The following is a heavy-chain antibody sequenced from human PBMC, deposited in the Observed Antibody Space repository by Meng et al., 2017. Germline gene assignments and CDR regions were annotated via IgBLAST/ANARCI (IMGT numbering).Heavy chain of an antibody. CDR1: GGTVSSYA. J-gene: IGHJ4*02. D-gene: IGHD2-21*02. CDR2: IIPIFGTA. Sequence: QVVVEQVGAVVKKPGSWVQVSWKASGGTVSSYAISWVRQAPGQGLEWMGGIIPIFGTANYAQKFQGRVTITADESTSTAYMELSSLRSEDTAVYYCAREGPCGGDCSGFDYWGQGTLVTVSS. V-gene: IGHV1-69*01. CDR3: AREGPCGGDCSGFDY.